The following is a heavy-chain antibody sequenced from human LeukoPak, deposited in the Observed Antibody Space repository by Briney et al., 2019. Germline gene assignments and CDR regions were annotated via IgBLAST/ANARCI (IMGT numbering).Heavy chain of an antibody. D-gene: IGHD3/OR15-3a*01. CDR2: IIPIFGTA. CDR3: ASSSDVDPNWFDP. J-gene: IGHJ5*02. CDR1: GGTFSSYA. V-gene: IGHV1-69*13. Sequence: GASVKVSCKASGGTFSSYAISWVRQAPGQGLEWMGGIIPIFGTANYTQKFQGRVTITADESTSTAYMELSSLRSEDTAVYYCASSSDVDPNWFDPWGQGTLVTVSS.